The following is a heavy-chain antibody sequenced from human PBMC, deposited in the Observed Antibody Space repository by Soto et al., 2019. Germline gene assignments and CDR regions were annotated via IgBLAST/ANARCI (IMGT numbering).Heavy chain of an antibody. J-gene: IGHJ5*02. Sequence: GGSLRLSCAASGFTFRSYAMHWVRQAPVKGLEWVAVIAYDGSDKYYADSVKGRFTISRDNSKNTLYLQTNSLRPEDTAVYYCARATAPGGFSWFDPWGQGTLVTVSS. V-gene: IGHV3-30-3*01. D-gene: IGHD3-16*01. CDR2: IAYDGSDK. CDR1: GFTFRSYA. CDR3: ARATAPGGFSWFDP.